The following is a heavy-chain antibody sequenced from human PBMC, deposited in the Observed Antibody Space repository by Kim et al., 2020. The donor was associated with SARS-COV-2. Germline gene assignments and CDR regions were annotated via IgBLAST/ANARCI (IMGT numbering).Heavy chain of an antibody. J-gene: IGHJ4*02. Sequence: TPSLTSRITISVDTSRNQFSLKLSAVTAADTAVYYCARGGDYYDSSGNDYWGQGTLVTVSS. D-gene: IGHD3-22*01. CDR3: ARGGDYYDSSGNDY. V-gene: IGHV4-34*01.